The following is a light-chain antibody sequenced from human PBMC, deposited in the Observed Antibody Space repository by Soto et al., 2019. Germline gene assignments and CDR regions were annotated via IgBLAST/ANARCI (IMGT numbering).Light chain of an antibody. CDR3: QHYGSSPFP. CDR1: QSVSSSY. Sequence: VFTLSPGAVSLSPGERATLSWRASQSVSSSYLAWYQQKPGQAPRLLIYGASSRATGIPDRFSGSGSGTDFTLTICRLEPEDFVVYYCQHYGSSPFPFGQGTRLEIK. V-gene: IGKV3-20*01. CDR2: GAS. J-gene: IGKJ5*01.